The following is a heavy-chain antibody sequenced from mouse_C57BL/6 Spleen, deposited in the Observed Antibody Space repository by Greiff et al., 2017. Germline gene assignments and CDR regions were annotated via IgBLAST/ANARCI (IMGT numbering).Heavy chain of an antibody. CDR2: INPSNGGT. CDR3: ARYGYYAGYFDV. J-gene: IGHJ1*03. V-gene: IGHV1-53*01. CDR1: GYTFTSYW. Sequence: QVQLKQPGTELVKPGASVKLSCKASGYTFTSYWMHWVKQRPGQGLEWIGNINPSNGGTNYNEKFKSKATLTVDKSSSTAYMQLSSLTSEDSAVYYCARYGYYAGYFDVWGTGTTVTVSS. D-gene: IGHD2-3*01.